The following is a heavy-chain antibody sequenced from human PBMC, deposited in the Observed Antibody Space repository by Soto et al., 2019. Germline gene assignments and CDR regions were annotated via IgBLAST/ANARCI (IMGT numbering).Heavy chain of an antibody. Sequence: QVQLVESGGGVVQPGRSLRLSCAASGFTFSSYGMHWVRQAPGKGLEWVAVIWYDGSNKYYADSVKGRFTISRDNSKNTRYLQMNSLRAEDTAVYYCARDPGIVVVPAATNPYYYYMDVWGKGTTVTVSS. V-gene: IGHV3-33*01. CDR1: GFTFSSYG. CDR3: ARDPGIVVVPAATNPYYYYMDV. D-gene: IGHD2-2*01. J-gene: IGHJ6*03. CDR2: IWYDGSNK.